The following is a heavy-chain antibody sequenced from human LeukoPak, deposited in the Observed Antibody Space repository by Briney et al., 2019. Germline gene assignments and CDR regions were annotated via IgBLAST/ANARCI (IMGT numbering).Heavy chain of an antibody. D-gene: IGHD1-26*01. J-gene: IGHJ4*02. CDR3: AKLSKVGAHSSDY. V-gene: IGHV3-23*01. CDR2: ISGSGGST. CDR1: GFTVSSNY. Sequence: GGSLRLSCAASGFTVSSNYMSWVRQAPGKGLEWVSAISGSGGSTYYADSVKGRFTISRDNSKNTLYLQMNSLRAEDTAVYYCAKLSKVGAHSSDYWGQGTLVTVSS.